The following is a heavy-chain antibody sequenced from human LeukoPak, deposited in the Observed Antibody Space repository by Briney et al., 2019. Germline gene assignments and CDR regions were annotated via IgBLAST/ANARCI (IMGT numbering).Heavy chain of an antibody. Sequence: GGSLRLSCVASGFTFSRYWMTWVRQAPGKGLEWVANIKHDGSEKYYVASVKGRFTISRDNAKNSLYLQMNSLRAEDTAVYYCARGRYCSGGACYIDHWGQGTLVTVSS. J-gene: IGHJ4*02. D-gene: IGHD2-15*01. CDR1: GFTFSRYW. CDR2: IKHDGSEK. V-gene: IGHV3-7*04. CDR3: ARGRYCSGGACYIDH.